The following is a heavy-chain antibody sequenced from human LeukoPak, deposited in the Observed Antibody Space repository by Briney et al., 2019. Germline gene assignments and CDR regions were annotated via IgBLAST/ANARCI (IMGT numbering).Heavy chain of an antibody. CDR3: ARGVGYCSGGSCYYTTVYNWFDP. D-gene: IGHD2-15*01. V-gene: IGHV1-8*01. Sequence: ASVKVSCKASRYTFTSYDINWARQATGQGLEWMGWMNPNSGNTGYAQKFQGRVTMTRNTSISTAYMELSSLRSEDTAVYYCARGVGYCSGGSCYYTTVYNWFDPWGQGTLVTVSS. CDR2: MNPNSGNT. CDR1: RYTFTSYD. J-gene: IGHJ5*02.